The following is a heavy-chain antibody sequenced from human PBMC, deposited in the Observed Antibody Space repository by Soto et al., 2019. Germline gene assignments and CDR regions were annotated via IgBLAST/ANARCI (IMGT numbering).Heavy chain of an antibody. CDR1: GFTFSSYA. Sequence: EVQLLESGGGLVQPGGSLRLSCAASGFTFSSYAMTWVRQAPGKGLEWVSTISGSVGTTSYADSVEGRFAISRDNSKNTLYLQMNSLRAEDTAVYYCAKGSGWYPHFDYWVQGTLVTVSS. D-gene: IGHD6-19*01. CDR3: AKGSGWYPHFDY. V-gene: IGHV3-23*01. J-gene: IGHJ4*02. CDR2: ISGSVGTT.